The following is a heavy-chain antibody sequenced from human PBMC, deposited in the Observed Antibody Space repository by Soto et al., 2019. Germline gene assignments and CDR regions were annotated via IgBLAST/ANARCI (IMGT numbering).Heavy chain of an antibody. J-gene: IGHJ4*02. Sequence: EVQLVESGGGLVQPGGSLRLSCAASGFTISSYWMHWVRQAPGKGLVWVSRINTDGSSTSYADSVKGRFTTSRDNAKNTLYLQMYSLRAEDTAVYYCTRRLSVVGTSSFDYWGQGTLVTVSS. CDR1: GFTISSYW. V-gene: IGHV3-74*01. D-gene: IGHD2-15*01. CDR2: INTDGSST. CDR3: TRRLSVVGTSSFDY.